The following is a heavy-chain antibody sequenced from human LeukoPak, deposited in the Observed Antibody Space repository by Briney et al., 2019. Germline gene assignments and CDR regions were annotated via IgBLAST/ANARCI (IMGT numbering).Heavy chain of an antibody. Sequence: SETLSLTCTVSGGSISSYYWSWIRQPPGKGLEWIGYIYYSGSTNYNPSLKSRVTISVDTSKNQFSLKLSSVTAADTAVYYCARQYYDYVWGGYSFDYWGQGTLVTVSS. V-gene: IGHV4-59*08. CDR2: IYYSGST. CDR3: ARQYYDYVWGGYSFDY. CDR1: GGSISSYY. J-gene: IGHJ4*02. D-gene: IGHD3-16*01.